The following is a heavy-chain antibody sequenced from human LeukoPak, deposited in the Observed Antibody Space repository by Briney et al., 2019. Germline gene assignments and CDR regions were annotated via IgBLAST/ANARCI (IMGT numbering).Heavy chain of an antibody. CDR3: ASNGLGSRSSAIGWWFDP. Sequence: SVKVSCKASGYTFTGLYVHWVRQAPGQGLEWMGRIIPILGIANYAQKFQGRVTITADKSTSTAYMELSSLRSEDTAVYYCASNGLGSRSSAIGWWFDPWGQGTLVTVSS. D-gene: IGHD3-10*01. V-gene: IGHV1-69*02. CDR1: GYTFTGLY. J-gene: IGHJ5*02. CDR2: IIPILGIA.